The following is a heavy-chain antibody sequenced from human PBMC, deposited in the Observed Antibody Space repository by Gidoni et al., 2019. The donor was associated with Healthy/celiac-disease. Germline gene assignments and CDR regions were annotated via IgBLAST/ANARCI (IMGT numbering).Heavy chain of an antibody. CDR3: AKVLYRLVIKGHYGMDV. D-gene: IGHD3-9*01. J-gene: IGHJ6*02. V-gene: IGHV3-23*01. CDR1: GFPFSSYA. Sequence: EVQLLESGGGLVQPGGSLRLSCSASGFPFSSYAMSWVRQAPGKGLEWVSAISGSGGSTYYADSVKGRFTISRDNSKNTLYLQMNSLRAEDTAVYYCAKVLYRLVIKGHYGMDVWGQGTTVTVSS. CDR2: ISGSGGST.